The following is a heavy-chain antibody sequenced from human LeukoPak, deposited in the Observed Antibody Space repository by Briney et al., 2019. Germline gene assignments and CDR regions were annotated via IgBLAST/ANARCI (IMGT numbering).Heavy chain of an antibody. D-gene: IGHD3-10*01. CDR1: GFPFSSYA. Sequence: PGGSLSLSCAASGFPFSSYAMNWVRQAPGKGREWVLIIFGADKNTTYYADSVKGRFTVSRDNSKNTLDLQMTDLRPEDTAIYYCAKRNTMVRGGPCFDYWGQGILVAVSS. V-gene: IGHV3-23*01. CDR3: AKRNTMVRGGPCFDY. J-gene: IGHJ4*02. CDR2: IFGADKNTT.